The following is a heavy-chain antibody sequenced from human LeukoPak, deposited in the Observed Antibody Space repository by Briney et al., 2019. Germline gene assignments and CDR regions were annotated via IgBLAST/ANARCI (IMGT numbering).Heavy chain of an antibody. D-gene: IGHD5-18*01. CDR3: ARESIRGYSYDFDY. CDR2: IRNKAKTYST. V-gene: IGHV3-72*01. Sequence: GGSLRLSCAASGFTFSDHYMDWVRQAPGKGLEWVGRIRNKAKTYSTEYAVSVKGRFTISREDSRNSLYLQMNSLRAEDTAVYYRARESIRGYSYDFDYWGQGTLVTVSS. J-gene: IGHJ4*02. CDR1: GFTFSDHY.